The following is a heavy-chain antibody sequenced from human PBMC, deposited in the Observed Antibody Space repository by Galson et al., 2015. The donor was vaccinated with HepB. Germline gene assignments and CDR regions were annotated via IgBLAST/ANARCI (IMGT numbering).Heavy chain of an antibody. CDR1: GGTFSSYA. D-gene: IGHD2-15*01. CDR2: IIPIFGTA. V-gene: IGHV1-69*13. CDR3: ARESRSDIVVVVAATRSRRRYFDL. Sequence: SVKVSCKASGGTFSSYAISWVRQAPGQGLEWMGGIIPIFGTANYAQKFQGRVTITADESTSTAYMELSSLRSEDTAVYYCARESRSDIVVVVAATRSRRRYFDLWGRGTLVTVSS. J-gene: IGHJ2*01.